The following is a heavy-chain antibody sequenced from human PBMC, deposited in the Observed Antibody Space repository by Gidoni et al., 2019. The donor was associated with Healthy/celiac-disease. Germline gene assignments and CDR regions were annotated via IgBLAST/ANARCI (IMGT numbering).Heavy chain of an antibody. Sequence: QVQLVQSGAEVKKPGSSVKVSCKASGGTFSSYAISWVRQAPGQGLEWMGGIIPIFGTANYAQKFQGRVTITADESTSTAYMELSSLRSEDTAVYYCASNPYSYGKIPKDYYYYYMDVWGKGTTVTVSS. CDR3: ASNPYSYGKIPKDYYYYYMDV. CDR2: IIPIFGTA. J-gene: IGHJ6*03. D-gene: IGHD5-18*01. V-gene: IGHV1-69*01. CDR1: GGTFSSYA.